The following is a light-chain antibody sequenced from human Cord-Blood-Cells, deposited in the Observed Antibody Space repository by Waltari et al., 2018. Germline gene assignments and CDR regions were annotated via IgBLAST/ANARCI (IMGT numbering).Light chain of an antibody. CDR2: KDS. CDR3: LSADSSGTYVV. Sequence: SYELTQPPSVSVSLGQMARITCSGEALPKKYAYWYQQKPGQFPVLVIYKDSERPSGIPERFSGSSSGTIVTMTISGVQAEDEVDYYCLSADSSGTYVVFGGGTKLTVL. V-gene: IGLV3-16*01. CDR1: ALPKKY. J-gene: IGLJ2*01.